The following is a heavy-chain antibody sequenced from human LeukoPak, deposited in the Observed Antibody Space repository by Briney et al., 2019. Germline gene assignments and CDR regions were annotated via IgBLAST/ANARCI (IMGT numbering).Heavy chain of an antibody. CDR2: IKNKAGGETA. J-gene: IGHJ3*02. V-gene: IGHV3-15*01. Sequence: GGTLRLSCAASGFTFSHPWMNWVRQGPGMGLEWVGRIKNKAGGETADYAAPVKGRFTISRDDSASTLYLQMNSLKTEDTAVYYCTTDCTSTSCYGDGAFDIWGQGTMVTVSS. CDR3: TTDCTSTSCYGDGAFDI. CDR1: GFTFSHPW. D-gene: IGHD2-2*01.